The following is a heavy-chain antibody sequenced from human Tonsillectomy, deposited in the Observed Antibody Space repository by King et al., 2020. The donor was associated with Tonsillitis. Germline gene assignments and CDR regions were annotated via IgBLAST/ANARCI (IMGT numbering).Heavy chain of an antibody. CDR2: IYWDDDK. J-gene: IGHJ3*02. D-gene: IGHD5-18*01. CDR3: AHSPAGAPRGYIYGPNDAFDI. V-gene: IGHV2-5*02. CDR1: GFSLNTSGLG. Sequence: ITLKESGPTLVKPTQTLTLTCTFSGFSLNTSGLGVAWIRQPPGKALEWLALIYWDDDKRYSPSLRSRLTITKDTSKNQVVLTLINMDPVDTATYYCAHSPAGAPRGYIYGPNDAFDIWGHGTMVTVSS.